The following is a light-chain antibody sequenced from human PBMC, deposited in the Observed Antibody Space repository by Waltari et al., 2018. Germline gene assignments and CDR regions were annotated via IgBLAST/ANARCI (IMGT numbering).Light chain of an antibody. CDR2: DAS. CDR3: QKYGSLPAT. Sequence: EVVLTQSPGTLSLCPGERATLSCRASQSVSRTLAWYQQKPGQAPRLLIYDASSRATGIPDRFSGSGSGTDFSLTISRLEPEDFAVYYCQKYGSLPATFGQGTKVEIK. V-gene: IGKV3-20*01. CDR1: QSVSRT. J-gene: IGKJ1*01.